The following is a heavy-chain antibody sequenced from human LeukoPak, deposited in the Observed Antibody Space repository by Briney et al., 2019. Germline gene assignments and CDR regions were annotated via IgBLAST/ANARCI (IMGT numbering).Heavy chain of an antibody. V-gene: IGHV1-18*01. CDR1: GYTFTSYG. Sequence: ASVKVSCTASGYTFTSYGISWVRQAPGQGLEWMGWISAYNGNTNYAQKLQGRVTMTTDTSTSTAYMELRSLRSDDTAVYYCARDARRIYHYYDSSGFDYWGQGTLVTVSS. J-gene: IGHJ4*02. D-gene: IGHD3-22*01. CDR3: ARDARRIYHYYDSSGFDY. CDR2: ISAYNGNT.